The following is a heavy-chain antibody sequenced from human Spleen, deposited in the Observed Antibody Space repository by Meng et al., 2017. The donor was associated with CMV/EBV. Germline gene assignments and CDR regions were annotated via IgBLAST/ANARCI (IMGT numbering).Heavy chain of an antibody. CDR2: IGGSGSST. V-gene: IGHV3-21*01. CDR1: RLNFEFYP. D-gene: IGHD6-13*01. Sequence: GESLKISCTVSRLNFEFYPMTWVRQAPGKGLEWVSSIGGSGSSTYYADSVKGRFTISRDNAKNSLYLQMNSLRAEDTAVYYCASYESSRGYWGQGTLVTVSS. CDR3: ASYESSRGY. J-gene: IGHJ4*02.